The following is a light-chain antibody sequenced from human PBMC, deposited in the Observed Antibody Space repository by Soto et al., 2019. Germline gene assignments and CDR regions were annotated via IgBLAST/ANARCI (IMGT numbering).Light chain of an antibody. CDR2: WAS. V-gene: IGKV4-1*01. CDR3: QQYYSSLRT. CDR1: QSILYSSSNNNY. Sequence: DIVMTQSPDSLAVSLGERATINCKSSQSILYSSSNNNYLAWYQQKPGQPPKLLIYWASTRESGVPERFSGSGSGTDFTLTISSLQAEDVAVYYCQQYYSSLRTFGQGTKVEIK. J-gene: IGKJ1*01.